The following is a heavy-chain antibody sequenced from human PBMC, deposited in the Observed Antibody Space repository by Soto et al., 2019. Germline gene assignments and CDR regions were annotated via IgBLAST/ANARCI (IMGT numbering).Heavy chain of an antibody. D-gene: IGHD3-22*01. V-gene: IGHV1-3*01. CDR2: INPGNGNT. CDR3: ARGSQYYYDSSGYYSW. Sequence: GASVKVSCKASGYTFTSYGINWVRQAPGRGLEWMGWINPGNGNTKYSQQFQGRVIIDRDTSASTAYMELSSLRSEDTAVYYCARGSQYYYDSSGYYSWWGQGTLVTVSS. J-gene: IGHJ4*02. CDR1: GYTFTSYG.